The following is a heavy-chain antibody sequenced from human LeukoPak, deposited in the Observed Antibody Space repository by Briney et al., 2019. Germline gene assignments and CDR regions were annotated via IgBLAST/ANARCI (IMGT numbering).Heavy chain of an antibody. CDR2: ITISGSST. CDR3: ARGSVVAANFDF. J-gene: IGHJ4*02. CDR1: GFTFSDYY. Sequence: GGSLRLSCAASGFTFSDYYMSWIRQAPGKGLEWVSSITISGSSTYNADSVKGRFTISRDNAKNSLYWQMNSLRAEDTAVYYCARGSVVAANFDFWGQGTLVTVSS. V-gene: IGHV3-11*01. D-gene: IGHD2-15*01.